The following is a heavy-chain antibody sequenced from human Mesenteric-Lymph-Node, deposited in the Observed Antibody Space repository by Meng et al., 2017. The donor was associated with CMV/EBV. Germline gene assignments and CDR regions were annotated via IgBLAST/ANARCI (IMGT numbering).Heavy chain of an antibody. D-gene: IGHD2-2*01. Sequence: GESLKISCAASGFTFSNNVMSWVRQAPGKGLEWVSGISDSGGITYYADSVEGRFTISRDNSKNTLYLQMSSLRGEDTAVYYCAKDEPAAALYYYAMDVWGRGTTVTVSS. CDR2: ISDSGGIT. CDR3: AKDEPAAALYYYAMDV. V-gene: IGHV3-23*01. J-gene: IGHJ6*02. CDR1: GFTFSNNV.